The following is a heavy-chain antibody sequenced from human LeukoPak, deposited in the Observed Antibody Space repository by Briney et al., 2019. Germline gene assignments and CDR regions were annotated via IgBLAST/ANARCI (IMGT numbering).Heavy chain of an antibody. CDR3: TTDSYQLLFYYYNMNV. D-gene: IGHD2-2*01. Sequence: GGSLRLSCAASEFTFSHAWMSWVRQAPGKGLEWVSRIKSKTDGETTDYAAAVKGRFTISRDDSKNTLYLQMNSLKTEDTAVYYCTTDSYQLLFYYYNMNVWGQGTTVTVSS. CDR1: EFTFSHAW. V-gene: IGHV3-15*01. CDR2: IKSKTDGETT. J-gene: IGHJ6*02.